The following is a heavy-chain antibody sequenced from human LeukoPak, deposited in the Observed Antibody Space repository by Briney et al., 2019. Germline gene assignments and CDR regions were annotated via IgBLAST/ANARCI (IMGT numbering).Heavy chain of an antibody. J-gene: IGHJ5*02. CDR2: INPSGTGT. V-gene: IGHV1-46*01. CDR1: GYTITNNY. Sequence: ASVKVSCKASGYTITNNYMHWVRQAPGQGLEWMGLINPSGTGTSYAQKFQGRITMSRDTSTSTVYMELSSLRSEDTAFYYCATDHSRANTAWRLDPWGQGTLVTVYS. CDR3: ATDHSRANTAWRLDP. D-gene: IGHD2-21*02.